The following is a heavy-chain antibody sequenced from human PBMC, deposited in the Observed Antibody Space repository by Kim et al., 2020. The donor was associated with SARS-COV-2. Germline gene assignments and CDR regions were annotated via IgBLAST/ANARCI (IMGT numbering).Heavy chain of an antibody. Sequence: GGSLRLSCAASGFTFSSYAMHWVRQAPGKGLEWVAVISYDGSNKYYADSVKGRFTISRDNSKNTLYLQMNSLRAEDTAVYYCARDSGSDGYYYDSSGYYYFDYWGQGTLVTVSS. CDR3: ARDSGSDGYYYDSSGYYYFDY. V-gene: IGHV3-30-3*01. J-gene: IGHJ4*02. CDR2: ISYDGSNK. CDR1: GFTFSSYA. D-gene: IGHD3-22*01.